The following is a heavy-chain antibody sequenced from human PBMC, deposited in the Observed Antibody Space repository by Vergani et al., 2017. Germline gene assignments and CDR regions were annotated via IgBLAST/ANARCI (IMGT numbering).Heavy chain of an antibody. D-gene: IGHD3-10*01. CDR2: MNPHSGNT. Sequence: QVQLVQSASEVQKPGASVKVSCKTSGYSFTSYDIHWVRQAAGQGLEWIGWMNPHSGNTGYEQKFQGRVTLTRNAAISTAYMELTDLRSDDTAVYYCARRGWEFDHSVYYLDFWGKGTSVTVSS. CDR1: GYSFTSYD. V-gene: IGHV1-8*02. J-gene: IGHJ6*03. CDR3: ARRGWEFDHSVYYLDF.